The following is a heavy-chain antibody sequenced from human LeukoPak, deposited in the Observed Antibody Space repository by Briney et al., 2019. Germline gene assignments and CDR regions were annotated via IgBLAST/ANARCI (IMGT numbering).Heavy chain of an antibody. CDR3: ARVGYCTNGVCYRDWWFDP. Sequence: GGSLRLSCAASGFTFSTYWMSWVRQAPGKGLEWVANIKQDGSATYYVDSVKGRFTISRDNAKNSLYLQMNNLRSEDTAVYYCARVGYCTNGVCYRDWWFDPWGQGTLVTVSS. D-gene: IGHD2-8*01. V-gene: IGHV3-7*01. J-gene: IGHJ5*02. CDR1: GFTFSTYW. CDR2: IKQDGSAT.